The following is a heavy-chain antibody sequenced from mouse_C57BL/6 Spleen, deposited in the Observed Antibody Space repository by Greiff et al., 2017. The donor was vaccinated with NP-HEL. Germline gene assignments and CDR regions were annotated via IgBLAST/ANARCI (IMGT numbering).Heavy chain of an antibody. V-gene: IGHV1-53*01. D-gene: IGHD1-1*01. CDR3: ARTDYYYDSSPHFDY. CDR1: GYTFTSYW. Sequence: VQLQQPGTELVKPGASVKLSCKASGYTFTSYWMHWVKQRPGQGLEWIGNINPSNGGTNYNEKFKSKATLTVDKTASTAYMQLSSLTTEDSAVYYCARTDYYYDSSPHFDYWGQGTTLTVSS. CDR2: INPSNGGT. J-gene: IGHJ2*01.